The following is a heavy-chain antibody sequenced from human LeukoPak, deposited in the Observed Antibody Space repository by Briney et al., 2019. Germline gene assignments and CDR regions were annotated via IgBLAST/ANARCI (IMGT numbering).Heavy chain of an antibody. CDR3: AREGSMIRGVRFDY. CDR2: ISGSSTTI. CDR1: GFTFSSES. V-gene: IGHV3-48*02. Sequence: GGSLRLSCAGSGFTFSSESMNWVRQAPGKGLEWVSYISGSSTTIFYADSVKGRFTISRDNAKKSLYLQMNSLRDEDTAVYYCAREGSMIRGVRFDYWGLGTLVTVSS. D-gene: IGHD3-10*01. J-gene: IGHJ4*02.